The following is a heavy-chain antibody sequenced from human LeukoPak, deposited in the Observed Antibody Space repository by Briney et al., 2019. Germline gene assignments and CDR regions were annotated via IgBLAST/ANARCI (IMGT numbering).Heavy chain of an antibody. CDR3: ATGSGLWSTDY. D-gene: IGHD5-18*01. V-gene: IGHV3-74*01. J-gene: IGHJ4*02. CDR1: GFTFSSYW. CDR2: INTDGSST. Sequence: QPGGSLRLSCAASGFTFSSYWMHWVRQAPGKGLVWVSRINTDGSSTSYADSVKGRFTISRDNAKNRLYVQMNSLRAEDTAVYYCATGSGLWSTDYWGQGTLVTVSS.